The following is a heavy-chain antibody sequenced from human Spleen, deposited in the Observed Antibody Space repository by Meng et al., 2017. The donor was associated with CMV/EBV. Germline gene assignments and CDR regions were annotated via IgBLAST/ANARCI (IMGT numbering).Heavy chain of an antibody. Sequence: GGSLRLSCAASGFSFSTYAMSWVRQAPGKGLEWVSGISWNSNSIAYVDSVKGRFTISRDNAKNSLHLQMNSLRPEDTALDYCVKASGLYYGSGTFDYFDSWGQGTLVTVSS. CDR1: GFSFSTYA. D-gene: IGHD3-10*01. V-gene: IGHV3-9*01. CDR2: ISWNSNSI. J-gene: IGHJ4*02. CDR3: VKASGLYYGSGTFDYFDS.